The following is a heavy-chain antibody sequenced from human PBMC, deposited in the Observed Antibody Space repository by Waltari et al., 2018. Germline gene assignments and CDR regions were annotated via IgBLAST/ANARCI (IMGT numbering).Heavy chain of an antibody. CDR2: NNPSGGST. V-gene: IGHV1-46*01. CDR3: ARGEKREGLGGLGLGYFDL. CDR1: GYTFTSYY. J-gene: IGHJ2*01. D-gene: IGHD3-16*01. Sequence: QVQLVQSGAEVKKPGASVKVSCKASGYTFTSYYMHWVRQAPGQGLEWMGINNPSGGSTSYAQKFQGRVTMTRDTSTSTVYMELSSLRSEDTAVYYCARGEKREGLGGLGLGYFDLWGRGTLVTVSS.